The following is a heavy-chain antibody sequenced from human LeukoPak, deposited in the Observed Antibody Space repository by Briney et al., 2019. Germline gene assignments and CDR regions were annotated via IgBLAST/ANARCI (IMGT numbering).Heavy chain of an antibody. D-gene: IGHD3-10*01. CDR1: GFTFSSYA. CDR2: ISGSGGRT. V-gene: IGHV3-23*01. J-gene: IGHJ4*02. Sequence: GGSLRLSCAASGFTFSSYAMSWVRQAPGKGLEWVSAISGSGGRTYYADSVKGRFTISRDNSKNTLYLQMNGLRAEDTAVYYCAKDVVRGVMWYFDYWGQGTLVTVSS. CDR3: AKDVVRGVMWYFDY.